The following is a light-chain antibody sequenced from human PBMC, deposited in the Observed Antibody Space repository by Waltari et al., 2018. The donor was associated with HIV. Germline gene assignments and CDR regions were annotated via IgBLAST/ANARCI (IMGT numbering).Light chain of an antibody. CDR3: TSYTSNDTLL. CDR2: EVS. J-gene: IGLJ3*02. CDR1: SSAFGISNY. V-gene: IGLV2-14*01. Sequence: HSALTQPASVSASPGQSITISCTGASSAFGISNYVSWYQQRPGKVPKVIIYEVSSRPSGVSDRFSGSKSGNTASLTISGLQAEDEADYYCTSYTSNDTLLFGGGTKVTVL.